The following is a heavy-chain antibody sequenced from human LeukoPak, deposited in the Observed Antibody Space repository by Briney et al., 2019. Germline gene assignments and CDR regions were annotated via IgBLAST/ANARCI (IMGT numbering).Heavy chain of an antibody. CDR2: IYSGGNT. Sequence: GGSLRLSCAASGFSFSSYAMNWVRQAPGKGLEWVSIIYSGGNTYYADSVKGRFTTSRDNSKNTLYLQMNSLRVEDTAVYYCATTRGSSFDYWGQGTLVTVSS. CDR1: GFSFSSYA. D-gene: IGHD3-10*01. CDR3: ATTRGSSFDY. V-gene: IGHV3-53*01. J-gene: IGHJ4*02.